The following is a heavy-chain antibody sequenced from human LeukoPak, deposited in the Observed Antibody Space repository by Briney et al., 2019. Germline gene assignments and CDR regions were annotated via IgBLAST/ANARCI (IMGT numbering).Heavy chain of an antibody. CDR1: GGSFSGYY. V-gene: IGHV4-34*01. Sequence: SETLSLACAVYGGSFSGYYWSWIRQPPGKGLEWIGEINHSGSTNYNPSLKSRVTISVDTSKNQFSLKLSSVTAADTAVYYCARQVDLSAVTAVNFDYWGQGTLVTVSS. CDR2: INHSGST. D-gene: IGHD2-21*02. J-gene: IGHJ4*02. CDR3: ARQVDLSAVTAVNFDY.